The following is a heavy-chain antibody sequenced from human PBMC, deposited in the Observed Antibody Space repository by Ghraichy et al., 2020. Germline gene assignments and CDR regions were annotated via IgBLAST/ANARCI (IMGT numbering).Heavy chain of an antibody. CDR2: IYYSGST. CDR3: ASLPYYSSGWYGGLDY. D-gene: IGHD6-19*01. J-gene: IGHJ4*02. CDR1: GGSISSSSYY. Sequence: ESLNISCTVSGGSISSSSYYWGWIRQPPGKGLEWIGSIYYSGSTYYNPSLKSRVTISVDTSKNQFSLKLSSVTAADTAVYYCASLPYYSSGWYGGLDYWGQGTLVTVSS. V-gene: IGHV4-39*01.